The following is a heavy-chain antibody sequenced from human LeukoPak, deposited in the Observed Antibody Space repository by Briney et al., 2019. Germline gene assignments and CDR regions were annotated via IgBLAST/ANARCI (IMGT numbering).Heavy chain of an antibody. CDR3: ARPRYYYDSSGHRVPYDAFDI. CDR2: IYPGDSDT. D-gene: IGHD3-22*01. Sequence: PGESLKISCKGSGYSFTSYWIGWVRQMPGKGLEWMGIIYPGDSDTRYSPSFQGQVTISADKSISTAYLQWSSLKASDTAMYYCARPRYYYDSSGHRVPYDAFDIWGQGTMVTVSS. J-gene: IGHJ3*02. V-gene: IGHV5-51*01. CDR1: GYSFTSYW.